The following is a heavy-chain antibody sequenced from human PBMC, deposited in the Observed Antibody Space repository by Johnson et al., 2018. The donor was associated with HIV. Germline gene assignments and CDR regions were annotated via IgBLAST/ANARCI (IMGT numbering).Heavy chain of an antibody. CDR2: ISSSGSTK. J-gene: IGHJ3*02. V-gene: IGHV3-11*04. CDR1: GFSFSDYY. D-gene: IGHD4-17*01. Sequence: QVQLVESGGGVVQPGRSLRLSCAASGFSFSDYYMSWIRQAPGKGLEWVSYISSSGSTKYYADFVKGRFTISRDNAKKSLYLQMNSLRAEDTALYYCARDSTPWGADYVGYAFDIWGRGTMVTVSS. CDR3: ARDSTPWGADYVGYAFDI.